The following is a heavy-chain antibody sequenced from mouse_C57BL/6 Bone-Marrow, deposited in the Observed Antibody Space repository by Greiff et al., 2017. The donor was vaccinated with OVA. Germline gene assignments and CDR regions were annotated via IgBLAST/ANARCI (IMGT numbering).Heavy chain of an antibody. V-gene: IGHV1-15*01. J-gene: IGHJ2*01. CDR3: TRSSYYYGSSSLDY. CDR2: IDPETGGT. CDR1: GYTFTDYE. D-gene: IGHD1-1*01. Sequence: QVQLKESGAELVRPGASVTLSCKASGYTFTDYEMHWVKQTPVHGLEWIGAIDPETGGTAYNQKFKGKAILTADKSSSTAYMELRSLTSEDSAVYYCTRSSYYYGSSSLDYWGQGTTLTVSS.